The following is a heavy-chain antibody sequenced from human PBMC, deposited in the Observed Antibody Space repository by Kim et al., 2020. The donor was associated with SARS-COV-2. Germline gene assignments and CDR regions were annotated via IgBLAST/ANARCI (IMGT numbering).Heavy chain of an antibody. Sequence: SETLSLTCAVYGGSFSGYYWSWIRQPPGKGLEWIGEINHSGSTNYNPSLKSRVTISVDTSKNQFSLKLSSVTAADTAVYYCARGGFGVTMVRGAYDWFDPWGQGTLVTVSS. CDR1: GGSFSGYY. V-gene: IGHV4-34*01. D-gene: IGHD3-10*01. CDR3: ARGGFGVTMVRGAYDWFDP. CDR2: INHSGST. J-gene: IGHJ5*02.